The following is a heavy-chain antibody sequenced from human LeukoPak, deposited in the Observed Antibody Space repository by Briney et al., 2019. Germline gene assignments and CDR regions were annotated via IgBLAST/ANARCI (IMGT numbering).Heavy chain of an antibody. J-gene: IGHJ4*02. CDR2: IYYSGST. Sequence: SETLSLTCTVSGGSISSGVYYWSWIRQHPGKGLEWIGYIYYSGSTYYNPSLKSRVTISVDTSKNQFSLKLSSVTAADTAVYYCARAEGYNEFDYWGQGTLVTVSS. CDR3: ARAEGYNEFDY. CDR1: GGSISSGVYY. V-gene: IGHV4-31*03. D-gene: IGHD1-1*01.